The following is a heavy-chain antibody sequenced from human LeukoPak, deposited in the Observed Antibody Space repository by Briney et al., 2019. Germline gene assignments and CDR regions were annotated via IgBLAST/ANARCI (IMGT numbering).Heavy chain of an antibody. CDR3: AREGIAAGPGYYYYYYMDV. Sequence: GGSLRLSCAASGFTFSSYWMSWVRQAPGKGLEWVANIKQDGSEKYYVDSVKGRFTISRDNAKNSLYLQMNSLRAEDTAVYYCAREGIAAGPGYYYYYYMDVWGKGTTVTVSS. V-gene: IGHV3-7*01. D-gene: IGHD6-13*01. CDR1: GFTFSSYW. CDR2: IKQDGSEK. J-gene: IGHJ6*03.